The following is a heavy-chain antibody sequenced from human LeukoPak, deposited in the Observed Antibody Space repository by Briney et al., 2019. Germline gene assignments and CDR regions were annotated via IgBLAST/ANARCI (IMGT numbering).Heavy chain of an antibody. D-gene: IGHD2-2*01. CDR1: GGSFSGYY. CDR3: AGLDVVVVPAAFEYSSSGLQNGQVFDP. J-gene: IGHJ5*02. Sequence: PSETLSLTCAVYGGSFSGYYWSWIRQPPGKGLEWIGEINHSGSTNYNPSLKSRVTISVDTSKNQFSLKPSSVTAADTAVYYCAGLDVVVVPAAFEYSSSGLQNGQVFDPWGQGTLVTVSS. CDR2: INHSGST. V-gene: IGHV4-34*01.